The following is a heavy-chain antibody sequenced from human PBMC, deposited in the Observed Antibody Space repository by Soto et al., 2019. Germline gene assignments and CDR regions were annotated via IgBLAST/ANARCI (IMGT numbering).Heavy chain of an antibody. D-gene: IGHD2-2*01. CDR1: GGTFSSYA. V-gene: IGHV1-69*13. CDR2: IIPIFGTA. J-gene: IGHJ4*02. Sequence: GASVKVSCKASGGTFSSYAISWVRQAPGQGLEWMGGIIPIFGTANYAQKFQGRVTITADESTSTAYMELSSLRSEDTAVYYCARLSSPLEGGTINDYWGQGTLVTVSS. CDR3: ARLSSPLEGGTINDY.